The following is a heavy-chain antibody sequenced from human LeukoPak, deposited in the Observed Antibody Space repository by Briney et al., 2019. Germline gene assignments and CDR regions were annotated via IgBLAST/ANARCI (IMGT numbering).Heavy chain of an antibody. CDR1: GYSFTSYR. CDR2: IYPGDSDT. V-gene: IGHV5-51*01. D-gene: IGHD6-13*01. Sequence: GESLKISCKGSGYSFTSYRIAWVRQMPGKGLEWMGIIYPGDSDTRYSPTFHGQVTISADKSISTAYLQWSSLKASDTAMYYCARQTAIAGTTDYWGQGTLVTVSS. J-gene: IGHJ4*02. CDR3: ARQTAIAGTTDY.